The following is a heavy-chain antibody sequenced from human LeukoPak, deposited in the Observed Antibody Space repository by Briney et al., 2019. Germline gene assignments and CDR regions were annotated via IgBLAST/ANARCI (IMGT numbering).Heavy chain of an antibody. Sequence: SGTLSLTCAVYGGSFSGYYWSWIRQPPGKGLEWIGEINHSGSTNYKPSLKSRVTISIDTSNNQFSLKLSSVTAADTALYYCARGPGTWYYYWGQGTLVTVS. CDR3: ARGPGTWYYY. D-gene: IGHD6-13*01. J-gene: IGHJ4*02. CDR2: INHSGST. V-gene: IGHV4-34*01. CDR1: GGSFSGYY.